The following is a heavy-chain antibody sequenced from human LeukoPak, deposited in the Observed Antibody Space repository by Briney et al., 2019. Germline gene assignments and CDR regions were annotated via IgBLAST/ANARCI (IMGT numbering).Heavy chain of an antibody. CDR1: GFTFNSYA. J-gene: IGHJ4*02. CDR2: ISGSGGST. CDR3: AKDQGPLAGTAGIDY. D-gene: IGHD6-19*01. V-gene: IGHV3-23*01. Sequence: GGSLRLSCAASGFTFNSYAMSWVRQAPGKGLEWVSAISGSGGSTYYADSVKGRFTISRDNSKNTLYLQMNSLRAEDTAVYYCAKDQGPLAGTAGIDYWGQGTLVTVSS.